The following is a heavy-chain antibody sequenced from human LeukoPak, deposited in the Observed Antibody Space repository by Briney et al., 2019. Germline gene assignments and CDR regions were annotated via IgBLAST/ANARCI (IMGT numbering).Heavy chain of an antibody. D-gene: IGHD1-1*01. V-gene: IGHV3-23*01. CDR1: GFTFRNYG. Sequence: PGGSLRLSCAASGFTFRNYGMTWVRQAPGEGLEWVAVISGGGSYTNYADSVKGRFTISRDNSKNMVYLQMNNLRAEDTAVYYCAKDDSPGTASYYYYIDVWGKGTTVTVSS. CDR2: ISGGGSYT. CDR3: AKDDSPGTASYYYYIDV. J-gene: IGHJ6*03.